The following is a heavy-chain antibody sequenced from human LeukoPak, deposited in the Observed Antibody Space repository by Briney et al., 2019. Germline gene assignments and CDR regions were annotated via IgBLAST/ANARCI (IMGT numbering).Heavy chain of an antibody. D-gene: IGHD2-15*01. J-gene: IGHJ6*03. CDR3: ARSGYCSGGSCYPGGDYNYYYMDV. CDR2: IYYSGST. Sequence: PSETLSLTCTVSGGSISSYYWSWIRQPPRKGLEWIGYIYYSGSTNYNPSLKSRVTISVDTSKNQFSLKLSSVTAADTAVYYCARSGYCSGGSCYPGGDYNYYYMDVWGKGTTVTVSS. V-gene: IGHV4-59*08. CDR1: GGSISSYY.